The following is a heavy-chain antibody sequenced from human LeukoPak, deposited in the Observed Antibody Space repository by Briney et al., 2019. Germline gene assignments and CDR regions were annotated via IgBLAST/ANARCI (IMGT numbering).Heavy chain of an antibody. V-gene: IGHV3-21*01. CDR3: ARVHSSGQLETFDY. CDR1: GFTLSSYS. J-gene: IGHJ4*02. D-gene: IGHD6-19*01. Sequence: GGSLRLSCATSGFTLSSYSMNWVRDAPGGGLEWVSSVTTSSSYIYYADSVKGRFTSSRDNAKNSLYLQMNSLRAEDTAVYYCARVHSSGQLETFDYWGQGTLVTASS. CDR2: VTTSSSYI.